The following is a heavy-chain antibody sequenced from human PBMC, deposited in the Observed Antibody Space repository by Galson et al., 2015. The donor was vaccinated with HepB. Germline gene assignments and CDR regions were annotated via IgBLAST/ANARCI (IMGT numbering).Heavy chain of an antibody. CDR1: GYTFTSYA. J-gene: IGHJ1*01. Sequence: SVKVSCKASGYTFTSYAMNWVRQAPGQGLEWMGWINTNTGNPTYAQGFTGRFVFSLDTSVSTAYLQISSLKAEDTAVYYCAREDARLLWFGELDLGYFQHWGQGTLVTVSS. CDR2: INTNTGNP. CDR3: AREDARLLWFGELDLGYFQH. V-gene: IGHV7-4-1*02. D-gene: IGHD3-10*01.